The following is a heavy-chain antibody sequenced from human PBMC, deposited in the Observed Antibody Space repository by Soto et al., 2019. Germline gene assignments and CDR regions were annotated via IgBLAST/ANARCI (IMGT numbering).Heavy chain of an antibody. CDR3: ARANDWKSSTFDI. Sequence: QVQLQESGPGLVKPSETLSLTCTVAGGSLTDHYWNWFRQSPGKGLHWIGYVYYSGGTNYNPSLKSRVTMSVDTSKNQFSLNLRSVTAADTAVYYCARANDWKSSTFDIWGQGTMVSVSS. J-gene: IGHJ3*02. CDR1: GGSLTDHY. V-gene: IGHV4-59*11. D-gene: IGHD2-21*01. CDR2: VYYSGGT.